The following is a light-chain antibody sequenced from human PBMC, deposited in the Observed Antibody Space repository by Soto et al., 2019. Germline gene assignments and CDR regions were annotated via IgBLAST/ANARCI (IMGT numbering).Light chain of an antibody. V-gene: IGKV3-20*01. CDR3: QQYGSSLFT. J-gene: IGKJ3*01. Sequence: DIVLTQSPGTLSLSPGERATLSCRASQSVSSKYLAWYQQKPGQPPRVLIYGTSIRATGIPERFSGGGSGTDFTLTITILEAEDFAVYYYQQYGSSLFTFGPGTKVDFK. CDR1: QSVSSKY. CDR2: GTS.